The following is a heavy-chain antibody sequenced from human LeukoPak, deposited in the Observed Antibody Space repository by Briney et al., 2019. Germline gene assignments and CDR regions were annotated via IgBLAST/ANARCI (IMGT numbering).Heavy chain of an antibody. CDR1: AGSLSPYY. D-gene: IGHD3-22*01. Sequence: SETLSLTCTVSAGSLSPYYWSWIRQSPGKGLEWIGYVYYSGSTNYNPSLKSRVTISVDTSKKQFSLNLSSVTAADTAVYYCARHTYYDNHGINLGWFDPWGQGTLVTVSS. J-gene: IGHJ5*02. CDR2: VYYSGST. V-gene: IGHV4-59*08. CDR3: ARHTYYDNHGINLGWFDP.